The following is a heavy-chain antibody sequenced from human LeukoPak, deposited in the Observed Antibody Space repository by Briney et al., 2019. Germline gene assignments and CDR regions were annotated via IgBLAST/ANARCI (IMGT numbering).Heavy chain of an antibody. D-gene: IGHD3-9*01. CDR2: IYTSGST. J-gene: IGHJ4*02. V-gene: IGHV4-4*07. CDR1: GGSISSYY. CDR3: ARERPSYYDILTGYYPRSLPYYFDY. Sequence: SETLSLTCTVSGGSISSYYWSWIRQPAGKGLEWIGRIYTSGSTNYNPSLKSRVTMSVDTSKNQFSLKLSSVTAADTAVYYCARERPSYYDILTGYYPRSLPYYFDYWGQGPLVTVSS.